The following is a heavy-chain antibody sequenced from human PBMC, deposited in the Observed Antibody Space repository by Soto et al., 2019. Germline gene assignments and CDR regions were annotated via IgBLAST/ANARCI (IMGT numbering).Heavy chain of an antibody. CDR2: ISSSSTTI. CDR3: ARDRYADYVEFFQL. Sequence: GGSLRLSCAASGFTFSSYSMNWVRQAPGKGLEWVSYISSSSTTIYYADSVKGRFTISRDNAKNSLYLQMNSLRDEDTAVYYCARDRYADYVEFFQLWGQGTLVTVSS. V-gene: IGHV3-48*02. J-gene: IGHJ1*01. D-gene: IGHD4-17*01. CDR1: GFTFSSYS.